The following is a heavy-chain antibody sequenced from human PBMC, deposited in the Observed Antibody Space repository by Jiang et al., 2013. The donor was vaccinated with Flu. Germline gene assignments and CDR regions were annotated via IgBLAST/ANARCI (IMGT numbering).Heavy chain of an antibody. CDR3: ASVAVAGKALDY. V-gene: IGHV4-39*01. J-gene: IGHJ4*02. CDR2: IYYSGST. CDR1: Y. D-gene: IGHD6-19*01. Sequence: YWGWIRQPPGKGLEWIGSIYYSGSTYYNPSLKSRVTISVDTSKNQFSLKLSSVTAADTAVYYCASVAVAGKALDYWGQGTLVTVSS.